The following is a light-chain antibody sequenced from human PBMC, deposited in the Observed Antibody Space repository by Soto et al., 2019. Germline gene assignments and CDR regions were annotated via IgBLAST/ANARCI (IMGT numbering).Light chain of an antibody. CDR3: QTCGTGIQV. J-gene: IGLJ3*02. CDR1: SGHSSYA. V-gene: IGLV4-69*01. Sequence: QPVLTQSPSASASLGASVKLTCTLSSGHSSYAIAWHQQQPEKGPRYLMKLNSDGSHSKGDGIPDRFSGSSSGAERYLTISSLQSEDEADYYCQTCGTGIQVFGGGTKVTVL. CDR2: LNSDGSH.